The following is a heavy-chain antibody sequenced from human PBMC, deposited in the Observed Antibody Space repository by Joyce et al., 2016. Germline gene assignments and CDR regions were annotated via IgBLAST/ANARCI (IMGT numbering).Heavy chain of an antibody. Sequence: QVQLQASGPGLVKPSQTLSLLCTVSGGSISSGHYHWSWIRQHPGKGLEWIGYIYFSGSTYDNPSLKSRVTISVDTSKNQFSLNLDSVTAADTAVYYCARNPRVSAEAFDIWGQGTMVTVSS. D-gene: IGHD3-3*01. CDR2: IYFSGST. CDR3: ARNPRVSAEAFDI. V-gene: IGHV4-31*03. CDR1: GGSISSGHYH. J-gene: IGHJ3*02.